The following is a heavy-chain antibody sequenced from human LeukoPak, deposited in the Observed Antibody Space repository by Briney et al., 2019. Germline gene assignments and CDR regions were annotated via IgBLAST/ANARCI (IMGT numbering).Heavy chain of an antibody. D-gene: IGHD1-26*01. CDR3: ARGRLIVGALDY. CDR2: IRFDGNNK. V-gene: IGHV3-30*02. Sequence: GGSLRLSCAASGFTFSSYGMHWVRQAPGKGLEWVAFIRFDGNNKYYADSVKGRFTISRDNSKNTLYLQMNSLRTEDTAVYYCARGRLIVGALDYWGQGTLVTVSS. J-gene: IGHJ4*02. CDR1: GFTFSSYG.